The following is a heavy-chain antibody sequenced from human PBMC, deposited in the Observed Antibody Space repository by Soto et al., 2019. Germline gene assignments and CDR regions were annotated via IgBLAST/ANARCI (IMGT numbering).Heavy chain of an antibody. Sequence: QVQLQQWGAGLLKPSETLSLTCAVYNGSFSVYYWTWIRQPPGKGLEWIGEINHSGSTNYNPSLKSRVNISVDTSKNQFTLKLSSVTAADTAVYYCARDSTRRGACDIWGQGTMVTVSS. J-gene: IGHJ3*02. CDR3: ARDSTRRGACDI. CDR1: NGSFSVYY. CDR2: INHSGST. D-gene: IGHD2-2*01. V-gene: IGHV4-34*02.